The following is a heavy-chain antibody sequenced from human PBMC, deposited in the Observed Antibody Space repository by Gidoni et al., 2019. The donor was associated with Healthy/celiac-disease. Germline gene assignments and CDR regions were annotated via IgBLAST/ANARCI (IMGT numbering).Heavy chain of an antibody. V-gene: IGHV3-30-3*01. J-gene: IGHJ6*01. Sequence: QVQLVESGGGVVQPGRSLRLSCAASGFTFRSYSMHLVRQAPGKGLEWVAVISYDGSNKYYADAVKGRFTISRDNSKNTLYLQMNSLRAEDTAVYYCARDGGYCSSTSCPYLYYYYYGMDVWVTRDHGHRLL. D-gene: IGHD2-2*01. CDR3: ARDGGYCSSTSCPYLYYYYYGMDV. CDR2: ISYDGSNK. CDR1: GFTFRSYS.